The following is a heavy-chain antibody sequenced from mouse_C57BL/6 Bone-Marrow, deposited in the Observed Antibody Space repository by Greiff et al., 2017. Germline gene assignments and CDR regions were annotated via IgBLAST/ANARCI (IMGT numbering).Heavy chain of an antibody. CDR1: GFNIKDDY. CDR3: TTEGIYYYGSSYVGFAY. V-gene: IGHV14-4*01. D-gene: IGHD1-1*01. J-gene: IGHJ3*01. CDR2: IDPENGDT. Sequence: EVKLQESGAELVRPGASVKLSCTASGFNIKDDYMHWVKQRPEQGLEWIGWIDPENGDTEYASKFQGKATITADTSSNTAYLQLSSLTSEDTAFYYCTTEGIYYYGSSYVGFAYWGQGTLVTVSA.